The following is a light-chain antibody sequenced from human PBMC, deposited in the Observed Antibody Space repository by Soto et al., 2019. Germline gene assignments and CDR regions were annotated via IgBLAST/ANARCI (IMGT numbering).Light chain of an antibody. CDR1: SSNIGADSG. CDR3: QSYDSSLSGRV. V-gene: IGLV1-40*01. Sequence: QSVLTQPPSVSGAPGQRVIISCTGSSSNIGADSGVHWYQQLPGTAPKLLIYGDNNRPSGVPDRFSGSKSGTSASLAITGLQAEDEADYSCQSYDSSLSGRVFGGGTKLTVL. J-gene: IGLJ3*02. CDR2: GDN.